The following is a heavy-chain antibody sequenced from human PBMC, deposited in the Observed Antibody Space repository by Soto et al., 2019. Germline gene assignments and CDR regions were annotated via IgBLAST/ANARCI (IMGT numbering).Heavy chain of an antibody. V-gene: IGHV2-5*02. D-gene: IGHD4-4*01. J-gene: IGHJ4*02. CDR1: GFSLSTSGVG. Sequence: QITLKESGPTLGKPTQTLTLTCTFSGFSLSTSGVGVGWIRQPPGKALEWLALIYWDDEKRYSPSLKSRHTITKDTSKNQVVLTMTNMDPVDTATDCCAHRPGTVTRREFDYWGQGTLVTVSS. CDR2: IYWDDEK. CDR3: AHRPGTVTRREFDY.